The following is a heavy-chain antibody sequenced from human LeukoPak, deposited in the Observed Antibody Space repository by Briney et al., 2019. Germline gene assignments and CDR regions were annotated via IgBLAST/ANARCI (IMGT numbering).Heavy chain of an antibody. CDR3: ARDEGYYFDY. V-gene: IGHV3-21*01. Sequence: GGSLRLSCAASGFTFSSYSMNWVRQAPGKGLEWVSSISSSSVYIYYADSVKGRFTISRDNAKNSLYLQMNSLAAEDTAVHYCARDEGYYFDYWGQGTLVTVSS. J-gene: IGHJ4*02. CDR2: ISSSSVYI. CDR1: GFTFSSYS.